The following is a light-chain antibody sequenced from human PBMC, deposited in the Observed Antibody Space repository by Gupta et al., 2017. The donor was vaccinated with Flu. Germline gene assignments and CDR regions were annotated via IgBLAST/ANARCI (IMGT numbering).Light chain of an antibody. V-gene: IGLV1-51*01. CDR2: EDI. Sequence: QSVSTQPPSVSAAPGQKVTIACSGSSSNIENNFVSWYQQLPGTAPNLLIYEDIKRPSGIPDRFSASKSGTSATLAITGLQTGDEADYYCGTWDNNVRAWVFGGGTKVTVL. J-gene: IGLJ3*02. CDR1: SSNIENNF. CDR3: GTWDNNVRAWV.